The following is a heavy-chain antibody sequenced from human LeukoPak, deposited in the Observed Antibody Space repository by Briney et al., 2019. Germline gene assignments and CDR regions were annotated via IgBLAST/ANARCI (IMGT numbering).Heavy chain of an antibody. CDR3: ARNSEELGREAQNFDY. J-gene: IGHJ4*02. V-gene: IGHV3-21*01. CDR2: IISSSRYL. D-gene: IGHD1-26*01. CDR1: GFTFSSYS. Sequence: GGPLRLSCAASGFTFSSYSMDWVRQAPGKGLEWFSSIISSSRYLYYAHSVKGRFTIYRENATNSLYLQMTSRRAQAPALYSFARNSEELGREAQNFDYWGQGTLVTVSS.